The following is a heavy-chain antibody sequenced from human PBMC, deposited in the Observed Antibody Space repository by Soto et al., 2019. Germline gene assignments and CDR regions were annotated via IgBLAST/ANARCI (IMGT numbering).Heavy chain of an antibody. CDR2: IDNDGSAT. CDR1: GFTFNIYW. V-gene: IGHV3-74*01. Sequence: EVQLVEPGGGLVQPGGSLRLSCVASGFTFNIYWMHWVRQAPGKGLEWVSRIDNDGSATTYADSVKGRFTISRDNAKNTLFLQMNTLRVDDTAVYYCARDNWNSYWGQGTLVTVSS. CDR3: ARDNWNSY. D-gene: IGHD1-1*01. J-gene: IGHJ4*02.